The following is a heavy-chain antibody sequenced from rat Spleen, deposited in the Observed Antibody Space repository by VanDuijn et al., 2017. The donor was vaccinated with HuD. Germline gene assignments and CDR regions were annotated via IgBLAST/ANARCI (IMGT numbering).Heavy chain of an antibody. J-gene: IGHJ2*01. CDR2: ISYDGSST. Sequence: EVQLVESGGGLVQPGRSLKLSCAASGFTFSDYYMAWVRQAPTKGLEWVATISYDGSSTYYRDSVKGRFTISRDKAKSTLYLQMNSLRSEDTATYFCARLGGLRNWFAYWGQGVMVTVSS. CDR1: GFTFSDYY. V-gene: IGHV5-7*01. D-gene: IGHD4-3*01. CDR3: ARLGGLRNWFAY.